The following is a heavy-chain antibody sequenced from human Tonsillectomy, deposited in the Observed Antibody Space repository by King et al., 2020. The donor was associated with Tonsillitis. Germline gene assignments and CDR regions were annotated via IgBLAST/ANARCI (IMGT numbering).Heavy chain of an antibody. CDR2: INPNNGGT. D-gene: IGHD3-10*01. Sequence: QLVQSGAEVKKPGASVKVSCKASGYIFSGYFMHWVRQAPGQGLEWMGWINPNNGGTNFAQKFQGRVTMTRDTSINTAYMEVNSLRSDDTAVFYCARATPGLTRGFGIWGQGTMVTVSS. CDR1: GYIFSGYF. J-gene: IGHJ3*02. CDR3: ARATPGLTRGFGI. V-gene: IGHV1-2*02.